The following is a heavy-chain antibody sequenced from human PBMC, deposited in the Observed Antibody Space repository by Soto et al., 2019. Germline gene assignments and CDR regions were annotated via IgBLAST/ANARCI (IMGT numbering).Heavy chain of an antibody. CDR3: ARDGAVAGDSNFDY. D-gene: IGHD6-19*01. Sequence: GASVKVSCKASGYMFTRYAMHWVRQAPGQRLEWVGWINAGNGNTKYSQKFQGRVTITTDTSASTAYMELSSLRSEDTAVYYCARDGAVAGDSNFDYWGQGTLVTVSS. J-gene: IGHJ4*02. CDR2: INAGNGNT. V-gene: IGHV1-3*01. CDR1: GYMFTRYA.